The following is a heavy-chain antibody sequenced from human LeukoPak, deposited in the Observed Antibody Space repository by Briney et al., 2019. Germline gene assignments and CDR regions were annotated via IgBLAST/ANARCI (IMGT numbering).Heavy chain of an antibody. Sequence: SETLSLTCAVYGGSSSGYYWSWIRQPPGTGRGWIGEINHSVSTKYNPSLKSRVTISVDTSKNQFSLKLSSVTAADTAVYYCARDHSSSWPRRSYGMDFWGQGTTVTVSS. CDR2: INHSVST. V-gene: IGHV4-34*01. CDR1: GGSSSGYY. J-gene: IGHJ6*02. D-gene: IGHD6-13*01. CDR3: ARDHSSSWPRRSYGMDF.